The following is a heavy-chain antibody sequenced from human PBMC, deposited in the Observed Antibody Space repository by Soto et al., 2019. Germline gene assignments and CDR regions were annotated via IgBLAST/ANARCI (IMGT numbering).Heavy chain of an antibody. CDR2: ISGSADRT. Sequence: GSLRLSCAASGFTFISYAMNWVRQAPGKGLEWVSAISGSADRTYYADSVKGRFTISRDNSNKILYLRMNSLRAEDTAVYYCAKVGSHSGGHYDPLDIWGQGTMVTVSS. CDR3: AKVGSHSGGHYDPLDI. V-gene: IGHV3-23*01. J-gene: IGHJ3*02. CDR1: GFTFISYA. D-gene: IGHD1-26*01.